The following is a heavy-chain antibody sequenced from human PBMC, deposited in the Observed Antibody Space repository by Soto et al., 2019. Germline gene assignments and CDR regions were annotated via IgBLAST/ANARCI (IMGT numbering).Heavy chain of an antibody. V-gene: IGHV1-69*04. Sequence: SVKVSCKASGGTFSSYTISWVRQAPGQGLEWMGRIIPILGIANYAQKFQGRVTITADKSTSTAYMELSSLRSEDTAVYYCARERGSGSYSFDYWGQGTLVTVSS. J-gene: IGHJ4*02. CDR2: IIPILGIA. D-gene: IGHD3-10*01. CDR3: ARERGSGSYSFDY. CDR1: GGTFSSYT.